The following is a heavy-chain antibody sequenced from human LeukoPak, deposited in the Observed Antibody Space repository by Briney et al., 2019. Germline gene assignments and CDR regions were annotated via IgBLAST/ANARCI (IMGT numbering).Heavy chain of an antibody. Sequence: SETLSLTCAVYGGSSSGYYWSWIRQPPGKGLEWIGEINHSGSTNYNPSLKSRVTISVDTSKNQFSLKLSSVTAADTAVYYCARGRYGSGSYVQSHNYFDYWGQGTLVTVSS. V-gene: IGHV4-34*01. J-gene: IGHJ4*02. CDR3: ARGRYGSGSYVQSHNYFDY. D-gene: IGHD3-10*01. CDR2: INHSGST. CDR1: GGSSSGYY.